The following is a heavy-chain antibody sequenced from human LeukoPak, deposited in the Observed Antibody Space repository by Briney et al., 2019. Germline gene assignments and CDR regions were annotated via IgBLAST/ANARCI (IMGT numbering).Heavy chain of an antibody. CDR2: IDHRGSS. Sequence: SSETLSLTCAVHGESFSAYFWSWIRQVPGKGLEWIGEIDHRGSSNYNPPLKSRATISVDTSKKHFSLSLTSVTAADTAVYYCATRSSTLAAARCFDDWGQGTVVTVSS. V-gene: IGHV4-34*01. D-gene: IGHD6-6*01. J-gene: IGHJ4*03. CDR3: ATRSSTLAAARCFDD. CDR1: GESFSAYF.